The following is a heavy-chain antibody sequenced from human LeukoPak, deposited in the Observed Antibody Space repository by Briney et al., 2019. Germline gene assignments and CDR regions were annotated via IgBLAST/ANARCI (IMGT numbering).Heavy chain of an antibody. Sequence: PSETLSLTCAVYGGSFSGYYWSWIRQPPGKGLEWIGEINHSGSTNYNPSLKGRVTISVDTSKNQFSLKLSSVTAADTAVYYCARVYYYGNDYWGQGTLVTVSS. J-gene: IGHJ4*02. CDR1: GGSFSGYY. D-gene: IGHD3-10*01. CDR2: INHSGST. CDR3: ARVYYYGNDY. V-gene: IGHV4-34*01.